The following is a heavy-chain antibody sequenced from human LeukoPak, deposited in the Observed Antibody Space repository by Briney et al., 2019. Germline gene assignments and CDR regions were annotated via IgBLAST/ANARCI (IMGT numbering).Heavy chain of an antibody. D-gene: IGHD6-19*01. CDR2: INGDGDTT. V-gene: IGHV3-74*01. Sequence: GGSLRLSCAASGFTFSSYWMHWVRQAPGKGLVWVSRINGDGDTTRYADSVKGRFTISRDNAKNTLYLQMNSLTDEDTAVYYCARETVQSLDYWGQGTLFTVSS. CDR1: GFTFSSYW. J-gene: IGHJ4*02. CDR3: ARETVQSLDY.